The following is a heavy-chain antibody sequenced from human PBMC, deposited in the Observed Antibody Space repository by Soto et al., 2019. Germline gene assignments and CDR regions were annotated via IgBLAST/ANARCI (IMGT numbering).Heavy chain of an antibody. CDR1: GSTFSKRS. CDR2: ITPAFGTT. D-gene: IGHD2-21*02. J-gene: IGHJ4*02. V-gene: IGHV1-69*19. CDR3: AAWAGLVTYRGLIAPLDF. Sequence: QVHLVQSGAELKKPGSSVKISCRASGSTFSKRSITWVRQAPGQGFEWMGVITPAFGTTPFARMFQVILSITADEPTTTAYLELSSLTSEDTPAHHCAAWAGLVTYRGLIAPLDFWGQGTLVTVSS.